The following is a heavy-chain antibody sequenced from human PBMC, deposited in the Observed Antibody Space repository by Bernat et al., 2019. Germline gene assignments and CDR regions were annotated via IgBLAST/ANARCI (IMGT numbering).Heavy chain of an antibody. Sequence: EVQLVESGGGLVQPGGSLKLSCAASGFTFSGSAMHWVRQASGKGLEWVGRIRSKANSYATAYAASVKGRFTISRDDSKNTAYLQMNSLKTEDTAVYYCTRLGFLGYYGMDVWGQGTTVTVSS. CDR1: GFTFSGSA. CDR2: IRSKANSYAT. V-gene: IGHV3-73*02. D-gene: IGHD3-10*01. CDR3: TRLGFLGYYGMDV. J-gene: IGHJ6*02.